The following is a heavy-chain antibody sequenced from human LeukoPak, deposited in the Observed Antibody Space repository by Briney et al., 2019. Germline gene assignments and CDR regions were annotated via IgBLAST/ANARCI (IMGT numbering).Heavy chain of an antibody. CDR2: ISNDGSNK. CDR3: AKAPSRSSGWSIDY. D-gene: IGHD6-19*01. J-gene: IGHJ4*02. V-gene: IGHV3-30*18. Sequence: GGPLTLSCAASRFTFSNYGMHWVRQAPGKGLEWVAVISNDGSNKYYADSVKGRFTISRDNSKNTLCLQMNSLRAEDTAVYYCAKAPSRSSGWSIDYWGQGTLVTVSS. CDR1: RFTFSNYG.